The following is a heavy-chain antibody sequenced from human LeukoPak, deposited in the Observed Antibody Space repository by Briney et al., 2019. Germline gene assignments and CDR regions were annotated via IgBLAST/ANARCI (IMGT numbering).Heavy chain of an antibody. CDR1: GGSISSGDYY. D-gene: IGHD4-17*01. CDR2: IYFNGYT. Sequence: PSETLSLTCTVSGGSISSGDYYWSWIRQPPGKGLEWIGYIYFNGYTYYNPSLKSRVSISIDTSKNHFSLNLSSVTAADTAVYYCARVANGDYFDFWGQGTLVIVSS. J-gene: IGHJ4*02. V-gene: IGHV4-30-4*01. CDR3: ARVANGDYFDF.